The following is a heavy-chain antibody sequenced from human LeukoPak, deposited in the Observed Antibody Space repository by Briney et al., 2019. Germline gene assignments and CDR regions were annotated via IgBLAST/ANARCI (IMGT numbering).Heavy chain of an antibody. Sequence: GGSLRLSCAASAFTFSNYALHWVRQAPGKGLEWMAVISIDGRGTYYADSVKGRFTISRDNSKNTLYLQMNSLRAEDTAVYYCARGPVPDIWTSYYFDYWGQGTLVTVSS. CDR2: ISIDGRGT. V-gene: IGHV3-30*04. CDR1: AFTFSNYA. CDR3: ARGPVPDIWTSYYFDY. J-gene: IGHJ4*02. D-gene: IGHD2-2*01.